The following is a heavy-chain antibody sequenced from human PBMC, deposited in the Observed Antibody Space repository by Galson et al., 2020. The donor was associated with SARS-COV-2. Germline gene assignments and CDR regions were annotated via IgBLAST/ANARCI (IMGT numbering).Heavy chain of an antibody. D-gene: IGHD4-17*01. CDR2: ISYDGSNK. CDR3: ARDLIRDYGDYAYYYYGMDV. CDR1: GFTFSSYA. J-gene: IGHJ6*02. Sequence: GGSLRLSCAASGFTFSSYAMHWVRQAPGKGLEWVAVISYDGSNKYYADSVKGRFTISRDNSKNTLYLQMNSLRAEDTAVYYCARDLIRDYGDYAYYYYGMDVWGQGTTVTVSS. V-gene: IGHV3-30*04.